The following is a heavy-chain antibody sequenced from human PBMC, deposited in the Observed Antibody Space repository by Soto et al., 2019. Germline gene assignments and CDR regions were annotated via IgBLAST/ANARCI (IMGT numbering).Heavy chain of an antibody. V-gene: IGHV3-9*01. CDR2: ISWNSGSI. CDR3: AKDSVAVAGSPGYFQH. CDR1: GFTFDDYA. Sequence: EVQLVESEGGLVQPGRSLRLSCAASGFTFDDYAMHWVRQAPGKGLEWVSGISWNSGSIGYADSVKGRFTISRDNAKNSLYLQMNSLRAEDTALYYCAKDSVAVAGSPGYFQHWGQGTLVTVSS. D-gene: IGHD6-19*01. J-gene: IGHJ1*01.